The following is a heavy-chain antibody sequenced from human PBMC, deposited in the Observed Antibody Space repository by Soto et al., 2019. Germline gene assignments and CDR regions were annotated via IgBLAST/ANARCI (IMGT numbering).Heavy chain of an antibody. D-gene: IGHD3-10*01. CDR2: IGTAGDT. Sequence: EVQLVESGGGLVQPGGSLRLSCAASGFTFSSYDMHWVRQATGKGLEWVSAIGTAGDTYYPGSVKGRFTISRENAKNSLYLQMNSLRAGDTAVYYCARAGGRYYYYYMDVWGKGTTVTVSS. J-gene: IGHJ6*03. CDR1: GFTFSSYD. CDR3: ARAGGRYYYYYMDV. V-gene: IGHV3-13*01.